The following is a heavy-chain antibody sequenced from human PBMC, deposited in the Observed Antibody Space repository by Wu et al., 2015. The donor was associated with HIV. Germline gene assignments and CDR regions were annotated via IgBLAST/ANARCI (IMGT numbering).Heavy chain of an antibody. V-gene: IGHV1-18*01. Sequence: QVQLVQSGAEVKKPGASVKVSCKASGYTFTTYGINWVRQAPGQGLEWMGWISAYNGNTNYAQKLQGRVTMTTDTSTNTAYMELRSLRSDDTAVYYCARGEIRGVIIKGYYGMDVWGQGTTVTVSS. CDR3: ARGEIRGVIIKGYYGMDV. CDR1: GYTFTTYG. J-gene: IGHJ6*02. D-gene: IGHD3-10*01. CDR2: ISAYNGNT.